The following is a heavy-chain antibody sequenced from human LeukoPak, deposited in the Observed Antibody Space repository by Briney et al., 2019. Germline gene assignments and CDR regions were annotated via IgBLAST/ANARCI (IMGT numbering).Heavy chain of an antibody. V-gene: IGHV4-59*01. D-gene: IGHD5-18*01. CDR3: ARAAGYSFPPYFDL. CDR2: IYYSGST. CDR1: GGSISSYY. J-gene: IGHJ2*01. Sequence: PSETLSLTCTVSGGSISSYYWSWIRQPPGKGLEWIGYIYYSGSTNYNPSLKSRVTISVDTSKNQFSLKLSSVTAADTAVYYCARAAGYSFPPYFDLWGRGTLVTVSS.